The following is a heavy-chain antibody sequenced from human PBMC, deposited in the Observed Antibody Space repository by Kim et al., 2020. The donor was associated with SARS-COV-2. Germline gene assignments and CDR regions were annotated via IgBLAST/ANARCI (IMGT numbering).Heavy chain of an antibody. D-gene: IGHD3-3*01. CDR2: ISSSSSTI. V-gene: IGHV3-48*02. CDR1: GFTFSSYS. CDR3: ARLQPVITIFGVVESYYYYGMDV. J-gene: IGHJ6*02. Sequence: GGSLRLSCAASGFTFSSYSMNWVRQAPGKGLEWVSYISSSSSTIYYADSVKGRFTISRDNAKNSLYLQMNSLRDEDTAVYYCARLQPVITIFGVVESYYYYGMDVWGQGTTVTVSS.